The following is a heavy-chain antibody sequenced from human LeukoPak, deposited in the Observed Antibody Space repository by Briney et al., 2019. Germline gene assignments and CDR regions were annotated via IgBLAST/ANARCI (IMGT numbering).Heavy chain of an antibody. J-gene: IGHJ4*02. V-gene: IGHV3-7*01. Sequence: PGGSLRLSCEVSGFTFSNYWMSWVRQAPGKGLEWVANIRQEGSEKYYVDSVKGRFTISRENAKNSLYLQMNSLRVEDTAVYYCARDRVDGAILKWGQGTLVTVSS. CDR1: GFTFSNYW. CDR2: IRQEGSEK. CDR3: ARDRVDGAILK. D-gene: IGHD1-26*01.